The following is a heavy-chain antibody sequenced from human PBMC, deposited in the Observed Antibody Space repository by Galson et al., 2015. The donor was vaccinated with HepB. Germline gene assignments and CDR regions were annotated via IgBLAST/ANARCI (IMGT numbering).Heavy chain of an antibody. V-gene: IGHV3-66*02. J-gene: IGHJ6*02. CDR2: MNTGGTA. CDR1: GFTVNTSY. CDR3: AREGPGGDIWVIYRRYYGMDV. Sequence: SLRLSCAASGFTVNTSYISWVRQAPGKGLEWVSVMNTGGTAHYADSVKGRFTISRDTSKNTLYLQMSSLRAEDTAVYYCAREGPGGDIWVIYRRYYGMDVWGQGTTVTVSS. D-gene: IGHD3-16*02.